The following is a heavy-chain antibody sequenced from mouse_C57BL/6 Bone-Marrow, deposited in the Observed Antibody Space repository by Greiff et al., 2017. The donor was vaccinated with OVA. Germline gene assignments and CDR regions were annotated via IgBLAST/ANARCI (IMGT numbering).Heavy chain of an antibody. D-gene: IGHD1-1*01. CDR2: IDPNSGGT. V-gene: IGHV1-72*01. CDR3: RITTLVATRYFDN. CDR1: GYTFTSYW. J-gene: IGHJ2*01. Sequence: VQLQQPGAELVKPGASVKLSCKASGYTFTSYWMHWVKQRPGRGLEWIGRIDPNSGGTKYNEKFKSKATLTVDKPSSTAYMQLSSLTSEYSAVYYCRITTLVATRYFDNWGQGTTLTVSS.